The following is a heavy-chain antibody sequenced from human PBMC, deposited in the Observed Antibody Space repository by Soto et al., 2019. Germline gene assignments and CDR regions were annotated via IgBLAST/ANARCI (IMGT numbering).Heavy chain of an antibody. CDR1: GYTFSSYD. Sequence: QVQLVQSGAEVKKPGASVKVSCKASGYTFSSYDINWVRQATGQGLEWMGWLNPNSGDTGYAQKFQGRVTLTRHTSINTAYIELSCLTSDDTAVYYCATSGGGWYLYWGQGTLVSVSS. V-gene: IGHV1-8*01. CDR2: LNPNSGDT. J-gene: IGHJ4*02. D-gene: IGHD6-19*01. CDR3: ATSGGGWYLY.